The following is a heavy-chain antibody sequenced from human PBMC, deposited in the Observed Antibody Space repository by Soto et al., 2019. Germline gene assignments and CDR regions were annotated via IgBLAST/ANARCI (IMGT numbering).Heavy chain of an antibody. Sequence: GGSLRLSCAASGFTFSSYWMSWVRQAPGKGLEWVANIKQDGSEKYYVDSVKGRFTISRDNAKNSLYLQMNSLRAEDTAVYYCARAGSGWLVYYFDYWGQGTLVTVSS. J-gene: IGHJ4*02. V-gene: IGHV3-7*03. CDR2: IKQDGSEK. D-gene: IGHD6-19*01. CDR3: ARAGSGWLVYYFDY. CDR1: GFTFSSYW.